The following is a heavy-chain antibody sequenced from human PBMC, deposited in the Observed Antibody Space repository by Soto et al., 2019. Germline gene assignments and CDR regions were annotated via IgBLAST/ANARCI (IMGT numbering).Heavy chain of an antibody. Sequence: GSLRLSCVGSGFTFSSYAMKWVRQAPGKRLEWISSISGSGGSTYHADSVKGRFTISRDNSKSTVYLQMNSLRAEDTAVYFCAKDVYYYGYIGYWGKGTPVTVSS. CDR1: GFTFSSYA. D-gene: IGHD3-10*01. V-gene: IGHV3-23*01. CDR2: ISGSGGST. CDR3: AKDVYYYGYIGY. J-gene: IGHJ4*02.